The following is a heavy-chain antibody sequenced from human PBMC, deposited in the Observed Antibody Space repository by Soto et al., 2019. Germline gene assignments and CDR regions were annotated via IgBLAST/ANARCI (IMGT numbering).Heavy chain of an antibody. CDR1: GFTFSSYG. J-gene: IGHJ4*02. CDR2: IWYDGSNK. Sequence: PGGSLRLSCAASGFTFSSYGMHWVRQAPGKGLEWVAVIWYDGSNKYYADSVKGRFTISRDNSKNTLYLQMNSLRAEDTAVYYCAREFYDSSGYYPWRLDYWGQGTLVTV. CDR3: AREFYDSSGYYPWRLDY. V-gene: IGHV3-33*01. D-gene: IGHD3-22*01.